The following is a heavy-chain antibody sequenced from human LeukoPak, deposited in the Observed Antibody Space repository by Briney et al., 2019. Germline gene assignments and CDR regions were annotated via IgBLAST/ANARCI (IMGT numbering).Heavy chain of an antibody. J-gene: IGHJ5*02. CDR2: IIPILGIA. D-gene: IGHD2-2*01. V-gene: IGHV1-69*04. CDR3: ARAPNGYRSSTSCTTNWFDP. Sequence: ASVKVSCKASARTFSSYAISWVRQAPGQGLEWMGRIIPILGIANYAQKFQGRVTITADKSTSTAYMELSSLRSEDTAVYYCARAPNGYRSSTSCTTNWFDPWGQGTLVTVSS. CDR1: ARTFSSYA.